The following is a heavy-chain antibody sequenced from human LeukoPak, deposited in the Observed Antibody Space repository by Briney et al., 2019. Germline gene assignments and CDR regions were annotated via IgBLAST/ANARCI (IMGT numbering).Heavy chain of an antibody. CDR1: GGSISSGSYY. J-gene: IGHJ4*02. CDR2: IYTSGST. CDR3: ARSGQTYYYDSSGQRGFDY. V-gene: IGHV4-61*02. Sequence: SETLSLTCSVSGGSISSGSYYWSWIRQPAGKGLEWIGRIYTSGSTNYNPSLKSRVTISVDTSKNQFSLKLSSVTAADTAVYYCARSGQTYYYDSSGQRGFDYWGQGTLVTVSS. D-gene: IGHD3-22*01.